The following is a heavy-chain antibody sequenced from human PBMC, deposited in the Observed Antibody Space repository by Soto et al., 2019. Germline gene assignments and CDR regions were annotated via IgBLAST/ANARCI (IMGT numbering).Heavy chain of an antibody. CDR3: AHRRVVYYYDSSGYDFDY. CDR1: GFSLSTSGVG. V-gene: IGHV2-5*01. J-gene: IGHJ4*02. D-gene: IGHD3-22*01. Sequence: QITLKESGPTLVKPTQTLTLTCTFSGFSLSTSGVGVGWIRQPPGKALEWLALIYWNDDKRYSPTLKSRLTTTKDPSKNQVVLTMTNMDPVDTATYYCAHRRVVYYYDSSGYDFDYWGQGTLVTVSS. CDR2: IYWNDDK.